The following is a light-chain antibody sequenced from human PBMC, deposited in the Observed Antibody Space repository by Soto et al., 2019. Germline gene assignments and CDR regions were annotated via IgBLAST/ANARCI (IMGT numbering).Light chain of an antibody. CDR1: QSISNY. CDR3: QQTYSSPET. V-gene: IGKV1-39*01. Sequence: DIQMTQSPSSLSASVGDRVTITCRASQSISNYLTWFQQKPGNPPKLLIYAASILQSGVPSRFSGRGSATDFTLTISSLQPADFAAYYCQQTYSSPETFGQGTKVEI. CDR2: AAS. J-gene: IGKJ1*01.